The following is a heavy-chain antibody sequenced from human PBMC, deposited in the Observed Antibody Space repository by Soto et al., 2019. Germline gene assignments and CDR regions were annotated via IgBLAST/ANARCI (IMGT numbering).Heavy chain of an antibody. CDR3: TTDGDSYGNSFDY. CDR2: IKSKTDGGTT. V-gene: IGHV3-15*01. Sequence: GGSLRLSCAASGFTFSNAWMSWVRQAPGKGLEWVGRIKSKTDGGTTDYAAPVKGRFTISRDDSKNTLYLQMNSLKTEDTAVYYRTTDGDSYGNSFDYWGQGTLVTVSS. CDR1: GFTFSNAW. J-gene: IGHJ4*02. D-gene: IGHD5-18*01.